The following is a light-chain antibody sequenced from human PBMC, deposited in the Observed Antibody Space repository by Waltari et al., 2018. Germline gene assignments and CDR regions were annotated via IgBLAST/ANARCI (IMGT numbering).Light chain of an antibody. CDR2: AAS. Sequence: EIVFTQSPATLSLSPGEGATLSCRASQSLSSYFLAWYQHKPGQGPRLLIYAASSRATGIPGRFSGGKSGTDFILTISRLEPEDFAVYYCQQYGSSPVTFGQGTRLEIK. V-gene: IGKV3-20*01. J-gene: IGKJ5*01. CDR1: QSLSSYF. CDR3: QQYGSSPVT.